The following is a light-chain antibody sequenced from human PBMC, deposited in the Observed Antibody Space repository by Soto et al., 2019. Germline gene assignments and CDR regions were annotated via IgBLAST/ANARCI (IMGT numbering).Light chain of an antibody. CDR2: WAS. CDR3: QQYYSTLWT. J-gene: IGKJ1*01. V-gene: IGKV4-1*01. Sequence: DIVMTQSPDSLAVSLGERATINCKSSQSVLYSSNNKNYLAWYQQKPGQPPKLLIYWASTRESGVPDRFSGSGSGTDFTLTIRSLQAEDVAVYYCQQYYSTLWTFGQGTKVELK. CDR1: QSVLYSSNNKNY.